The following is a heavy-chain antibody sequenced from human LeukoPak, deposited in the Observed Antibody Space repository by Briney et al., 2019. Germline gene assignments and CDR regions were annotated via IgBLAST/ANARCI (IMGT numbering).Heavy chain of an antibody. CDR2: IKQDGSAK. D-gene: IGHD6-13*01. Sequence: GESLRLSCTASGFTFSSSWMSWVRQAPGKGLEWVANIKQDGSAKYYVDSVQGRFTISRDNAKNSLYLQMNSLRAEDTAIYYCVRQYNSSWLQFFDYWGQGTLVTVSS. V-gene: IGHV3-7*04. J-gene: IGHJ4*02. CDR1: GFTFSSSW. CDR3: VRQYNSSWLQFFDY.